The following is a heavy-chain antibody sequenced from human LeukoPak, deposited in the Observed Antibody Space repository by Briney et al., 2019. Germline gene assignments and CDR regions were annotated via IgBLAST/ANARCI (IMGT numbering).Heavy chain of an antibody. D-gene: IGHD3-10*01. CDR3: ARAGSLWFGESKLDY. CDR2: INQDGSEK. CDR1: GGSISSSSYY. J-gene: IGHJ4*02. V-gene: IGHV3-7*01. Sequence: ETLSLTCTVSGGSISSSSYYWGWVRRAPGKGLEWVANINQDGSEKYYVDSVKGRFTISRDNAKNSLYLQMNSLRAEDTAVYYCARAGSLWFGESKLDYWGQGTLVTVSS.